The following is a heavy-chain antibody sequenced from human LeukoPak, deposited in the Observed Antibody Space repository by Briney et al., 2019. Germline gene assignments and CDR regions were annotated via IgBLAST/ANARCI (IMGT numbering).Heavy chain of an antibody. V-gene: IGHV4-39*01. CDR2: IYYSGST. CDR1: GGSISSSSYY. Sequence: SETLSLTCTVSGGSISSSSYYWGWIRQPPGKGLEWIGSIYYSGSTYYNPSLKSRVTISVDTSKNQFSLKLSSVTAADTAVYYCARRKRVLLWFGENKMYYFDYWGQGTLVTVSS. CDR3: ARRKRVLLWFGENKMYYFDY. D-gene: IGHD3-10*01. J-gene: IGHJ4*02.